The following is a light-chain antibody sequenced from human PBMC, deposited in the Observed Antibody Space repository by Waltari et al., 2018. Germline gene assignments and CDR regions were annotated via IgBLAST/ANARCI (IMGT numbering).Light chain of an antibody. CDR2: EAS. V-gene: IGKV1-5*03. J-gene: IGKJ4*01. CDR1: QSISKW. Sequence: HLPHSSATLSASTPDRVIISCRASQSISKWLAWYQQKPGKAPKLLIYEASTFQSGVPSRFSGTGSGADFTLTISSLQPDDFATDYCQQYNSYSLLTFGGGTKVEIK. CDR3: QQYNSYSLLT.